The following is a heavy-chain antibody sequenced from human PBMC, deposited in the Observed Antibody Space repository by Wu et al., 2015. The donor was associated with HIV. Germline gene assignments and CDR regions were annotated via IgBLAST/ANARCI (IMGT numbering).Heavy chain of an antibody. D-gene: IGHD1-1*01. Sequence: QVQLVQSASEMKKSGASMKVSCKTSGYTFTGYYMHWVRQAPGQGLEWVALISPDTDRAKYAQKFLGRVTVTRDTSTTTVYMDITGLTSDDAAVYYCAPEKRGTYLFASWGQGTLVTVSS. CDR1: GYTFTGYY. J-gene: IGHJ4*02. V-gene: IGHV1-2*06. CDR3: APEKRGTYLFAS. CDR2: ISPDTDRA.